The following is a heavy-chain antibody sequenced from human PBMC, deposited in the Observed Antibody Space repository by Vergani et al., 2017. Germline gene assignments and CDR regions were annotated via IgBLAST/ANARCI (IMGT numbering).Heavy chain of an antibody. CDR1: EYTFSNYY. V-gene: IGHV1-46*03. D-gene: IGHD3-9*01. J-gene: IGHJ4*02. CDR2: INPSGGHT. CDR3: ARGDYGILTGYRY. Sequence: QVQVVQSRAEVKKSGASVKVSCKTSEYTFSNYYMHWVRQAPGQGLEWMGIINPSGGHTNYAQKFQGRVTMNRDTSTSTVYMELSSLRSEDTAIYYCARGDYGILTGYRYWGQGTLVTVSA.